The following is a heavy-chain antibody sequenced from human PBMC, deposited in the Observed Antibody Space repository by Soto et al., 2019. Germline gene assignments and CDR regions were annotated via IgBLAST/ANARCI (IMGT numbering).Heavy chain of an antibody. CDR1: GYSFTGYY. CDR3: ARLYIPGGRYGMDV. V-gene: IGHV1-2*02. D-gene: IGHD3-10*01. CDR2: SNPYSGGT. J-gene: IGHJ6*02. Sequence: ASVKVSCKASGYSFTGYYLHWVRQAPGQGLEWLGWSNPYSGGTNYAQKFQGRVTMTRDTSISTAYMELSRLRSDDTAVYYCARLYIPGGRYGMDVWGQGPTVTVSS.